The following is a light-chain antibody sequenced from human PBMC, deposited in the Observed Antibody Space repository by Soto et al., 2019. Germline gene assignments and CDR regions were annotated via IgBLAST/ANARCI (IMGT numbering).Light chain of an antibody. CDR2: DDS. J-gene: IGLJ2*01. CDR1: NIESKS. Sequence: SYELTQPPSVSLAPGQTARITCGGNNIESKSVHWYQQKPGQAPVLVVYDDSDRPSGIPERFSGSSSGNTATLTISRVEAGDEDDYFCQVWDTTSTQRVFGGGTKLTVL. V-gene: IGLV3-21*02. CDR3: QVWDTTSTQRV.